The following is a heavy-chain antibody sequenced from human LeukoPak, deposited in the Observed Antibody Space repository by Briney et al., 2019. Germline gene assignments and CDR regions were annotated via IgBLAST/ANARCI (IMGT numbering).Heavy chain of an antibody. J-gene: IGHJ3*02. CDR3: AKESPGYSSGWYPRDAFDI. Sequence: PSETLSLTCTVSGGSISSYYWSWIRQPAGKGLEWIGRIYTSGSTNYNPSLKSRVTMSVDTSKNQFSLKLSSVTAEDTAVYYCAKESPGYSSGWYPRDAFDIWGQGTMVTVSS. CDR2: IYTSGST. D-gene: IGHD6-19*01. CDR1: GGSISSYY. V-gene: IGHV4-4*07.